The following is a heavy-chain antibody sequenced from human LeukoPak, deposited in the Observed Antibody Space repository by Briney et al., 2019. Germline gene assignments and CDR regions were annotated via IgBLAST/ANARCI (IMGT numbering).Heavy chain of an antibody. V-gene: IGHV1-2*02. CDR2: INPNSGGT. CDR3: ARDLGRIVGATRSVGYMDV. J-gene: IGHJ6*03. Sequence: ASVKVSCKASGGAFSSYAISWVRQAPGQGLEWMGWINPNSGGTNYAQKFQGRVTMTRDTSISTAYMELSRLRSDDTAVYYCARDLGRIVGATRSVGYMDVWGKGTTVTIPS. CDR1: GGAFSSYA. D-gene: IGHD1-26*01.